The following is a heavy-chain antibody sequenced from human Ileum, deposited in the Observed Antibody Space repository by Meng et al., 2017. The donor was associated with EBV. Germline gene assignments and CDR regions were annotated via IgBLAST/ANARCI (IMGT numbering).Heavy chain of an antibody. D-gene: IGHD6-13*01. CDR3: AIYAEGAGGKGY. Sequence: VQRQEPGAGLVKPSQTLSLTCAVSVGSISSGAYHWSWIRQPPGKGLEWIGPSGSPSYNPALRSRLTILVDPSKNQFSLRLDSATAADTAVYYCAIYAEGAGGKGYWGQGTLVTVSS. V-gene: IGHV4-30-4*01. CDR2: SGSP. J-gene: IGHJ4*02. CDR1: VGSISSGAYH.